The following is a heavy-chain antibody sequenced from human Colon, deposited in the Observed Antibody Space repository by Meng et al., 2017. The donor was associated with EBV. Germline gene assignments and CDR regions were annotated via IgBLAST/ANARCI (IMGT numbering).Heavy chain of an antibody. V-gene: IGHV4-34*01. J-gene: IGHJ5*02. D-gene: IGHD3-10*01. CDR1: GRSFSGYS. Sequence: VRLPQWDAGLLSPSTPLSPTRAVYGRSFSGYSRSWIRQHHGKGLEWIGEITHSASTHYNPSLKSRLTLPVDPSKNQFSLKLSSVTAADPAVYYCARGDGSGSGNWFDPWGQGTLVTVSS. CDR3: ARGDGSGSGNWFDP. CDR2: ITHSAST.